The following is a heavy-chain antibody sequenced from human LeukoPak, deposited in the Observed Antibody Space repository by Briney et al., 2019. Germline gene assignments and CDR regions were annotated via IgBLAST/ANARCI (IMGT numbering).Heavy chain of an antibody. CDR1: GGTFSSYA. J-gene: IGHJ4*02. D-gene: IGHD5-18*01. V-gene: IGHV1-69*13. CDR3: ARPHLSYSYGAAFDY. CDR2: IIPIFGTA. Sequence: WASVKVSCKASGGTFSSYAISWVRQAPGQGLEWMGGIIPIFGTANYAQKFQGRVTITADESTSTAYMELSSLRSEDTAVYYCARPHLSYSYGAAFDYWGQGTLVTVSS.